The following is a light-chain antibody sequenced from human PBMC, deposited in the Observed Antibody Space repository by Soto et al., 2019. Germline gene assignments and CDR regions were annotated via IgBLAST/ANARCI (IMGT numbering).Light chain of an antibody. CDR1: QSISKW. CDR3: QQYNTYSWFT. Sequence: DIQMTQSPSTLSASVGDRVTITCRASQSISKWLAWYQQKPGKAPKLLIYQASSLESGVPSRFSGSGSGTEFTLTIISLHPDDFATYYGQQYNTYSWFTFGPGTKVDIK. V-gene: IGKV1-5*03. CDR2: QAS. J-gene: IGKJ3*01.